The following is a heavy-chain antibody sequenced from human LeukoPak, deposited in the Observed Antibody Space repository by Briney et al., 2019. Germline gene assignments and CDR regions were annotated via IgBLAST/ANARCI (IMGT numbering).Heavy chain of an antibody. D-gene: IGHD3-16*02. CDR3: AAAPQTYRYLGY. CDR1: GFTFSDYF. Sequence: GGSLRLSCAASGFTFSDYFMSWIRQAPGKGLEWVSYISSSGRTIYYADSVKGRFTISRDNAKNSLYLQMNSPRAEDTAVYYCAAAPQTYRYLGYWGQGTLVTVSS. J-gene: IGHJ4*02. CDR2: ISSSGRTI. V-gene: IGHV3-11*04.